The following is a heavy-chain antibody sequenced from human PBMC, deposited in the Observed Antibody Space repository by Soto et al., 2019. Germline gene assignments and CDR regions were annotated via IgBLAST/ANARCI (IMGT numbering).Heavy chain of an antibody. D-gene: IGHD3-22*01. CDR2: ISGSGGST. CDR3: AKGRWGMIVEVQGAFDI. J-gene: IGHJ3*02. Sequence: EVQLLESGGGLVQPGGSLRLSCAASGFTFSSYAMSWVRQAPGKGLEWVSAISGSGGSTYYADSVKGRFTISRDNSKNKLYQQTNSLRAEDTAVYYCAKGRWGMIVEVQGAFDIWGQGTMVTVSS. V-gene: IGHV3-23*01. CDR1: GFTFSSYA.